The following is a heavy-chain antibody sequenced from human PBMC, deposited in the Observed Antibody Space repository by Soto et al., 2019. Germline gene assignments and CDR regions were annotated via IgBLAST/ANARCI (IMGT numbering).Heavy chain of an antibody. CDR3: ARRATAIAHHCDY. V-gene: IGHV3-23*01. D-gene: IGHD6-25*01. CDR1: GFTFGSYV. CDR2: VSGSGGST. Sequence: PGGSLRLSCSASGFTFGSYVMNWVRQAPGKGLEWVSAVSGSGGSTYYADSVKGRFTISRDNSKNTLYLQMNGLRVEDTAIYYCARRATAIAHHCDYWGQGALVTVS. J-gene: IGHJ4*02.